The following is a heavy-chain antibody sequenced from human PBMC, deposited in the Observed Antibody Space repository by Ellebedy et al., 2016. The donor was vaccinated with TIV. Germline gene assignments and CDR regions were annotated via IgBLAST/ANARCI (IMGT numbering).Heavy chain of an antibody. V-gene: IGHV4-39*01. D-gene: IGHD3-22*01. J-gene: IGHJ4*02. CDR3: ARQKQWLSPGPLH. Sequence: MPSETLSLTCTVSGGSISSSSYYWGCIRQPPGKGLEWIGRTYYSGSTSYNPSLKSRVTISVDTSKNQFSLKLSSVTAADTAVYYCARQKQWLSPGPLHWGQGTLVTVSS. CDR2: TYYSGST. CDR1: GGSISSSSYY.